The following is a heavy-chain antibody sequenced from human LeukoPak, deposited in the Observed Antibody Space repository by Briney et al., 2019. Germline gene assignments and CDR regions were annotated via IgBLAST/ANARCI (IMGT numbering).Heavy chain of an antibody. D-gene: IGHD3-10*01. Sequence: GGSLRLSCVSSGFTFSSYSMNWVRQAPGKGLEWVSYISSSSSTIYYADSVKGRFTISRDNAKDSLFLQMNSLRDEDTAVYYCARGSMVRGVVFQYFDYWGQGTLVTVSS. CDR2: ISSSSSTI. CDR3: ARGSMVRGVVFQYFDY. J-gene: IGHJ4*02. CDR1: GFTFSSYS. V-gene: IGHV3-48*02.